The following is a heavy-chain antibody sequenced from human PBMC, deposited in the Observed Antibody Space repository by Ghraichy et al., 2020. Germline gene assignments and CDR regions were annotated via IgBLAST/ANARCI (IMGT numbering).Heavy chain of an antibody. CDR2: IYYSGST. CDR3: ASPVTHCSSTSCYRDYYYYGMDV. J-gene: IGHJ6*02. D-gene: IGHD2-2*01. V-gene: IGHV4-39*01. Sequence: SETLSLTCSVSGGSISSSSYYWGWIRQPPGKGLEWIGSIYYSGSTYYNPSLKSRVTISVDTSKNQFSLKLSSVTAADTAVYYCASPVTHCSSTSCYRDYYYYGMDVWGQGTTVTVSS. CDR1: GGSISSSSYY.